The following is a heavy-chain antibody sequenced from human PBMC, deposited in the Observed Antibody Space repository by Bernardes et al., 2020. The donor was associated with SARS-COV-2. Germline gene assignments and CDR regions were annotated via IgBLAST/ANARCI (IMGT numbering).Heavy chain of an antibody. CDR3: ARESRRGETWGF. CDR2: TRHKANDYTT. V-gene: IGHV3-72*01. CDR1: GFTLNDHF. J-gene: IGHJ4*02. D-gene: IGHD3-16*01. Sequence: GGSLRLSCAASGFTLNDHFMDWVRQAPGKGLEWVGRTRHKANDYTTEYAAYVKGRFTISRDDSKNSLYLQMNSLKTEDTAVYYCARESRRGETWGFWGQGTLVTVSS.